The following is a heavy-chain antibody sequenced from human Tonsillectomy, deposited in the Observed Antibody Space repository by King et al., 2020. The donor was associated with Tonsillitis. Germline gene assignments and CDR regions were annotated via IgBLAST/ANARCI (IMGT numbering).Heavy chain of an antibody. CDR1: GFTFSSYD. V-gene: IGHV3-30*18. D-gene: IGHD3-3*01. Sequence: VQLVESGGGVVQPGRSLRLSCAASGFTFSSYDMHWVRQAPGKGLEWVAVISYDGSNKYYADSVKGRFTISRDNSKNTLYLQMNSLRAEDTAVYYCAKECAGFGVVIDEVDYYYGMDVWGQGTTVTVSS. CDR3: AKECAGFGVVIDEVDYYYGMDV. CDR2: ISYDGSNK. J-gene: IGHJ6*02.